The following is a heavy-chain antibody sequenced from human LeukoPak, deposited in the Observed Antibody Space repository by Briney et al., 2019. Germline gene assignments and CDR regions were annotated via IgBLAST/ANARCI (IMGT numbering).Heavy chain of an antibody. V-gene: IGHV3-30*18. J-gene: IGHJ6*03. CDR3: AKDSTAAGYYYYYYMDV. D-gene: IGHD6-13*01. Sequence: PGGSLRLSCAASGFTFSSYGMHWVRQAPGKGLEWVAVISYDGSNKYYADSVKGRFTISRDNSKNTLYLQMNCLRAEDTAVYYCAKDSTAAGYYYYYYMDVWGKGTTVTVSS. CDR1: GFTFSSYG. CDR2: ISYDGSNK.